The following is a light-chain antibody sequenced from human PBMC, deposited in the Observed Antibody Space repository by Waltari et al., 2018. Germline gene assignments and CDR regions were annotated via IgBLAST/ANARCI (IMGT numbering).Light chain of an antibody. CDR1: QNILYNSNNRNY. Sequence: DIVMTQSPDSLAVSLGERATVNCKSSQNILYNSNNRNYLAWYQHKPGQPPKLLIYWASTRESGVPDRFSGSGSETDFTLTISSLQAEDVAVYFCQQYYSITYTFGQGTKLEIK. CDR2: WAS. V-gene: IGKV4-1*01. J-gene: IGKJ2*01. CDR3: QQYYSITYT.